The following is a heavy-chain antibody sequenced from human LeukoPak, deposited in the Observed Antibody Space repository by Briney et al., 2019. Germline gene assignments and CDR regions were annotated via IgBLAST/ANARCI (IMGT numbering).Heavy chain of an antibody. CDR3: ASENGSGTYYVPY. V-gene: IGHV4-39*07. CDR1: GGSISSSSYY. D-gene: IGHD3-10*01. J-gene: IGHJ4*02. Sequence: SETLSLTCTVSGGSISSSSYYWGWIRQPPGKGLEWIGSIYHSGNTYYNPSLKSRVTISVDTSKNQFSLKLSSVTAADTAVYYCASENGSGTYYVPYWGQGTLVTVSS. CDR2: IYHSGNT.